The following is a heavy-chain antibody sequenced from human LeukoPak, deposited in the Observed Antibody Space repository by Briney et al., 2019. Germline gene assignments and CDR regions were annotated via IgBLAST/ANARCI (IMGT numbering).Heavy chain of an antibody. CDR1: GGSISSTVSY. J-gene: IGHJ6*03. D-gene: IGHD5-24*01. CDR2: IHYSGST. CDR3: ARSDGPRYMDV. V-gene: IGHV4-39*07. Sequence: SETLSLTCIVSGGSISSTVSYWGWVRQPPGKGLEWIGSIHYSGSTYYIPSLKSRITISLDMSKNQYSLKLTSVTAADTAVYYCARSDGPRYMDVWGKGTTVTVSS.